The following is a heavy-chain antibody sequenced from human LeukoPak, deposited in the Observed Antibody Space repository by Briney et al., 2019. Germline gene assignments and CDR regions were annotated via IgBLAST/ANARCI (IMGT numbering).Heavy chain of an antibody. CDR1: GGSFSGYY. Sequence: SETLSLTCAVYGGSFSGYYWSWIRQPPGKGLEWIGEINHSGSTNYNPSLKSRVTISVDKSKNQFSLKLSSVTAADTAVYYCARAPAVAATYDAFDIWGQGTMVTVSS. CDR2: INHSGST. V-gene: IGHV4-34*01. CDR3: ARAPAVAATYDAFDI. J-gene: IGHJ3*02. D-gene: IGHD2-15*01.